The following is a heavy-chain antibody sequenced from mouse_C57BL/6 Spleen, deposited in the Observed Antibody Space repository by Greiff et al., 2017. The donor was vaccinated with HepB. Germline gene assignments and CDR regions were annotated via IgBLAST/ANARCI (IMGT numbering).Heavy chain of an antibody. V-gene: IGHV1-64*01. J-gene: IGHJ4*01. Sequence: QVQLQQPGAELVKPGASVKLSCKASGYTFTSYWMHWVKQRPGQGLEWIGMIHPNSGSTNYNEKFKSKATLTVDTSSSTAYMQLSSLTSEDSAVYYCARDGLLYYAMDYWGQGTSVTVSS. CDR3: ARDGLLYYAMDY. D-gene: IGHD2-10*01. CDR2: IHPNSGST. CDR1: GYTFTSYW.